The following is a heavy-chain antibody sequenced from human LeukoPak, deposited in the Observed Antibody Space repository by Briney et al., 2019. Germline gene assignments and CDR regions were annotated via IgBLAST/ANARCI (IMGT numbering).Heavy chain of an antibody. CDR1: GYSISSGYY. J-gene: IGHJ6*03. CDR3: ARSGSYYYYMDV. V-gene: IGHV4-38-2*01. Sequence: SETLSLTCAVSGYSISSGYYWGWLRQSPGKGLEWIGSMYHSGGTYYNPSLKSRVTISVDTSKNQFSLKLSSVTAADTAMYYCARSGSYYYYMDVWGKGTTVTVSS. D-gene: IGHD3-10*01. CDR2: MYHSGGT.